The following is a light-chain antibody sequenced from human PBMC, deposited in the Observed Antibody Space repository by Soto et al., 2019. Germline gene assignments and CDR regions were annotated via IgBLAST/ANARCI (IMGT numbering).Light chain of an antibody. V-gene: IGKV1D-16*01. CDR2: GSS. CDR3: QHYNSYSEA. CDR1: QGVSDW. J-gene: IGKJ1*01. Sequence: DIRMTQSPSSVYASVGDSVTVTFRASQGVSDWVAWYQQKPGEAPKXXIYGSSSLLSGVPSRFSGTRSGTDFTLTISSLQPDDFATYYCQHYNSYSEAFGQGTKVDIK.